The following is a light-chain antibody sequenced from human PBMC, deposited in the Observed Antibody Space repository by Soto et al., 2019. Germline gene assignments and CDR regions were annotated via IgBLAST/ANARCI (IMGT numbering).Light chain of an antibody. J-gene: IGLJ1*01. CDR3: NSLRVNHLYV. V-gene: IGLV2-14*01. CDR2: EVT. Sequence: QSALPQPASVSGSPGQTITISCTGTSSDVGRYNTVSWYQHHPGKAPKLIIYEVTHRPAGISDRFSASKSGNTASLTISGLQAEDEADYYCNSLRVNHLYVFGSGTKVTVL. CDR1: SSDVGRYNT.